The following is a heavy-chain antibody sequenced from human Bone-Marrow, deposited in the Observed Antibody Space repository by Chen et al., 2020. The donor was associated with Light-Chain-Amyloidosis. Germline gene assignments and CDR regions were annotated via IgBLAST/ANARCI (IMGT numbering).Heavy chain of an antibody. J-gene: IGHJ4*02. Sequence: EVQLVESGGGLVQPGGSLRLPGATSGFNFSRFGMSWVRQAPGKGLEWVSTVSGSTVSTYYAGAVKGRFIISRDNSKSTLYLQMNSLRAGDTAVYFCTRKGGYFDFWGQGSLVTVSS. CDR1: GFNFSRFG. CDR3: TRKGGYFDF. CDR2: VSGSTVST. V-gene: IGHV3-23*04. D-gene: IGHD3-10*01.